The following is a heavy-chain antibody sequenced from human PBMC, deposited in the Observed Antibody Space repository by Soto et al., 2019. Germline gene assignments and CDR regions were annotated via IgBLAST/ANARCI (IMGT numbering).Heavy chain of an antibody. D-gene: IGHD3-10*01. CDR3: AQEVASGGLCVI. V-gene: IGHV1-69*06. J-gene: IGHJ3*02. CDR2: IMALFDTP. Sequence: QVQLVPPGAEVKKPGSSVKVSCKASGGTFSSHTIIWERQAHGQGLDWRGAIMALFDTPKYAQKFQGRVSITADKSTSTAYMELSSLRSDDTAVYGCAQEVASGGLCVIWGQGTMVTVSS. CDR1: GGTFSSHT.